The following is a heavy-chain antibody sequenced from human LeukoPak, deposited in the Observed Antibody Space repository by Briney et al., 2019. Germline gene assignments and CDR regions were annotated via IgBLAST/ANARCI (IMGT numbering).Heavy chain of an antibody. D-gene: IGHD3-10*01. CDR2: ISTYNDNT. V-gene: IGHV1-18*01. J-gene: IGHJ4*02. CDR3: ARSTAILLGVRGVLDY. CDR1: GYTFTSYG. Sequence: ASVKVSCKASGYTFTSYGISWVRRAPGQGLEWMGWISTYNDNTNYAQKFQGRVTMTTDTSTSTAYMELRSLRSDDTAVYHCARSTAILLGVRGVLDYWGQGTLVTVSS.